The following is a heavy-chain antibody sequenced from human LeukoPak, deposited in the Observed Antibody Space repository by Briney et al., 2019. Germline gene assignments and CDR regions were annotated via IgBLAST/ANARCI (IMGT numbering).Heavy chain of an antibody. D-gene: IGHD3-16*01. CDR2: ISWNSGNI. J-gene: IGHJ6*02. V-gene: IGHV3-9*01. Sequence: SGGSLRLSCAASGFTFDDYVMHWVRQAPGKGLEWVSGISWNSGNIGYADSVKGRFTISRDNAKNSLYLQMDSLRAEDTAVYYCVRDWGGYGLDVWGQGTTVTVSS. CDR3: VRDWGGYGLDV. CDR1: GFTFDDYV.